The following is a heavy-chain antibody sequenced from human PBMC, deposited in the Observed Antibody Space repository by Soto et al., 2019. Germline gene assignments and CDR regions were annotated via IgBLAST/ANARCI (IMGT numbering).Heavy chain of an antibody. V-gene: IGHV4-59*01. CDR3: ARGGGDYYGSGSYYGDWYFDL. CDR2: IYYSGST. Sequence: QVQLQESGPGLVKPSETLSLTCTVSGGSISSYYWSWIRQPPGKGLEWIGYIYYSGSTNYNPSLKSRVTISVETSKNQFSLKLSSVTAADTAVYYCARGGGDYYGSGSYYGDWYFDLWGRGTLVTVSS. J-gene: IGHJ2*01. CDR1: GGSISSYY. D-gene: IGHD3-10*01.